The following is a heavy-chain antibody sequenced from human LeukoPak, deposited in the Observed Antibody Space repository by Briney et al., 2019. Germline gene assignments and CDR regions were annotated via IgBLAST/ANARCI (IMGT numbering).Heavy chain of an antibody. J-gene: IGHJ4*02. D-gene: IGHD3-3*01. CDR2: INPSGGST. CDR1: GYTFTSYY. CDR3: AKIPQVGIFAVPNFDS. Sequence: GASVKVSCKASGYTFTSYYMHWVRQAPGQGLEWMGIINPSGGSTSYAQKFQGRVTMTRDMSTSTVYMELSSLRSEDTAIYYCAKIPQVGIFAVPNFDSWGQGTLVTVS. V-gene: IGHV1-46*01.